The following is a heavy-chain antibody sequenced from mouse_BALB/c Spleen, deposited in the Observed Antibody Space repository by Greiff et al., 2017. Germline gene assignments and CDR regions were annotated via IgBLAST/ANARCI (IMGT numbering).Heavy chain of an antibody. CDR1: GFAFSSYD. D-gene: IGHD2-1*01. V-gene: IGHV5-12-1*01. CDR3: ARQIGNYDY. Sequence: EVKLMESGGGLVKPGGSLKLSCAASGFAFSSYDMSWVRQTPEKRLEWVAYISSGGGSTYYPDTLKGRFTIARDNAKNTLYLQMSSLKSEDTAMYYGARQIGNYDYWGQGTTLTVSS. J-gene: IGHJ2*01. CDR2: ISSGGGST.